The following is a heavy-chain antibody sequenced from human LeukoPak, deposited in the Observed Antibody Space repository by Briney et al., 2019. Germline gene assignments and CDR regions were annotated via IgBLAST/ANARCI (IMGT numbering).Heavy chain of an antibody. CDR2: TYYRSKWYN. CDR1: GDSVSSNSAA. D-gene: IGHD1-26*01. V-gene: IGHV6-1*01. Sequence: SQTLSLTCAISGDSVSSNSAAWNWIRQSPSRGLEWLGRTYYRSKWYNDYAVSVKSRITINPDTSKNQFSLQLNSVTPEDTAVYYCAKDQDREWELLIEFGFDIWGQGTMVTVSS. CDR3: AKDQDREWELLIEFGFDI. J-gene: IGHJ3*02.